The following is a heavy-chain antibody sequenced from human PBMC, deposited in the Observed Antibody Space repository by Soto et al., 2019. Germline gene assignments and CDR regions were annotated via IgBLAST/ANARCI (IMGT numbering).Heavy chain of an antibody. D-gene: IGHD2-2*01. CDR3: ARDKGCISTSCFPFDP. CDR1: GGSISSYY. CDR2: IYYSGST. J-gene: IGHJ5*02. Sequence: SETLSLTCTVSGGSISSYYWSWIRQPPGKGLEWIGYIYYSGSTNYNPSLKSRVTISVDTSKNQFSLKLSSVTAADTAVYYCARDKGCISTSCFPFDPWGQGTLVTVSS. V-gene: IGHV4-59*01.